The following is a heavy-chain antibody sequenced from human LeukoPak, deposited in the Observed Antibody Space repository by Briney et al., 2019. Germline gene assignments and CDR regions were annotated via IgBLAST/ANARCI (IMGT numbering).Heavy chain of an antibody. V-gene: IGHV3-48*03. CDR3: VRAVCSGGSRYGDY. CDR2: ISSSGSPI. Sequence: PSETLSLTCTVSGGSVSSSNYYWAWVRQAPGKGLEWVSFISSSGSPIYYADSVKGRFTISRDNADNSLYLQMSSLRAEDTAVYYCVRAVCSGGSRYGDYWGQGTLVTVSS. J-gene: IGHJ4*02. D-gene: IGHD2-15*01. CDR1: GGSVSSSNYY.